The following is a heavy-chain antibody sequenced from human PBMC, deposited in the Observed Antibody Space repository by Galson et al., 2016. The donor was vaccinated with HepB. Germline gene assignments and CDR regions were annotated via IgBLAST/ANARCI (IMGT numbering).Heavy chain of an antibody. CDR2: IWYAGSKH. D-gene: IGHD6-6*01. CDR3: AREGPYSTSSWSFWMAVRRTDYYGMNL. V-gene: IGHV3-33*01. Sequence: SLRLSCAASGFTFSSYGMHWVRQAPGKGLEWVAFIWYAGSKHNYSDSVKGRFTISRGNSQNTVYLPMNSLRTEDAAVFYCAREGPYSTSSWSFWMAVRRTDYYGMNLRGQGTTVTV. CDR1: GFTFSSYG. J-gene: IGHJ6*02.